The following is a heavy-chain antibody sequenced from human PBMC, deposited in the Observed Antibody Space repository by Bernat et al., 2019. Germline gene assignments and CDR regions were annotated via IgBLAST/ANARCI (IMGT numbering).Heavy chain of an antibody. Sequence: EVQLVETGGGLIQPGGSLRLSCAASGFTVSSNYMSWVRQAPGKGLEWVSVIYSGGSTYYADSVKGRFTISRDNSKNTLYLQMNSLRAEDTAVYYCARAPGIAAAGTQDDYWGQGTLVTVSS. D-gene: IGHD6-13*01. V-gene: IGHV3-53*05. CDR1: GFTVSSNY. J-gene: IGHJ4*02. CDR3: ARAPGIAAAGTQDDY. CDR2: IYSGGST.